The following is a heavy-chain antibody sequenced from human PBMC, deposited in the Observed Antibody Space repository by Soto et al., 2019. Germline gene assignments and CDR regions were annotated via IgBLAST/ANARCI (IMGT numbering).Heavy chain of an antibody. CDR3: ARVTSLDYYYDSSGYYHPPRADIDY. J-gene: IGHJ4*02. D-gene: IGHD3-22*01. CDR1: GGSISSGGYY. CDR2: IYYSGST. Sequence: SETLSLTCTVSGGSISSGGYYWSWIRQHPGKGLEWIGYIYYSGSTYYNPSLKSRVTISVDTSKNQFSLKLSSLTAADTAVYYCARVTSLDYYYDSSGYYHPPRADIDYWGQGTLVTVSS. V-gene: IGHV4-31*03.